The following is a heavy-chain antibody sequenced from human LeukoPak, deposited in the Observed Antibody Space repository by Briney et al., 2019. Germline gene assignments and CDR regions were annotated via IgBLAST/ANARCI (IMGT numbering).Heavy chain of an antibody. CDR1: GFIVSNND. CDR3: ARGCFYDRSPYCPFDY. V-gene: IGHV3-53*01. CDR2: IYSGGRT. J-gene: IGHJ4*02. D-gene: IGHD3-22*01. Sequence: PWGSLRLSCAASGFIVSNNDMSWVRQAPGKGLEWVSLIYSGGRTYYADSVKGRFTISRDNSKNTLYLQMNSLRGEDTAVYYCARGCFYDRSPYCPFDYWGQGTLVTVSS.